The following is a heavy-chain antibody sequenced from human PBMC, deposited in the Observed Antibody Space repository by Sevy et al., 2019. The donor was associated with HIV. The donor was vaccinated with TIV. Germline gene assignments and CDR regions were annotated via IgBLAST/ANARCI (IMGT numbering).Heavy chain of an antibody. CDR2: IWYDGSNK. Sequence: GGSLRLSCAASGFTFSSYGMHWVRQAPGKGLEWVAVIWYDGSNKYYADSVKGRFTISRDNSKNTLYLQMNSLRAEDTAVYYCARVRRGSSSGNWFDPWGQGTPVTVSS. D-gene: IGHD6-6*01. J-gene: IGHJ5*02. V-gene: IGHV3-33*01. CDR3: ARVRRGSSSGNWFDP. CDR1: GFTFSSYG.